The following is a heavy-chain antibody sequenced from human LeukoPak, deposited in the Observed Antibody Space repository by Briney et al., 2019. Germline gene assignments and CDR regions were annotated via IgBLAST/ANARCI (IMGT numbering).Heavy chain of an antibody. CDR3: ARAPRYSSGGYYAFDI. J-gene: IGHJ3*02. CDR2: IIPILGIA. Sequence: SVKVSCKASGGTFSSYAISWVRQAPGQGLEWMGRIIPILGIANYAQKFQGSVTITADKSTSTAYMGLSSLRSEDTAVYYCARAPRYSSGGYYAFDIWGQGTMVTVFS. V-gene: IGHV1-69*04. CDR1: GGTFSSYA. D-gene: IGHD6-19*01.